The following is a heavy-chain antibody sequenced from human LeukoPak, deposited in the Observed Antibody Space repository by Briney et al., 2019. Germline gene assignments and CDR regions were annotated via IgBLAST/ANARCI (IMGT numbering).Heavy chain of an antibody. J-gene: IGHJ4*02. CDR2: IGIDSGNT. Sequence: PGGSLRLSCAASGFTFSDYSMTWVRQAPGKGLEWISYIGIDSGNTNYADSVKSRFTISGDKAKNSLYLQMNSLRVEDTAVYYCARDYKYAFDNWGQGTLVTVSS. D-gene: IGHD5-24*01. V-gene: IGHV3-48*01. CDR1: GFTFSDYS. CDR3: ARDYKYAFDN.